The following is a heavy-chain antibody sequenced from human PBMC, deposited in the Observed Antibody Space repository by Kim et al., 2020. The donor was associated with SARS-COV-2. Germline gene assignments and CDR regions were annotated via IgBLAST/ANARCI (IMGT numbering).Heavy chain of an antibody. J-gene: IGHJ3*02. V-gene: IGHV3-30*02. Sequence: KGRFTISRDNSKDTLYLQMNSLRAEDTAVYYCAKDLEYSSSWYGNAFDIWGQGTMVTVSS. CDR3: AKDLEYSSSWYGNAFDI. D-gene: IGHD6-13*01.